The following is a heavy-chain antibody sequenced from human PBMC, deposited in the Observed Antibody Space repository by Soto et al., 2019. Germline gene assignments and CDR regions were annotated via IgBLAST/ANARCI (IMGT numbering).Heavy chain of an antibody. CDR3: AKDPAGYQDVWGSYRYAKFDY. J-gene: IGHJ4*02. CDR1: GFTFSSYA. D-gene: IGHD3-16*02. V-gene: IGHV3-23*01. CDR2: ISGSGGST. Sequence: GGSLRLSCAASGFTFSSYAMSWVRQAPGKGLEWVSAISGSGGSTYYADSVKGRFTISRDNSKNTLYLQMNSLRAEDTAVYYCAKDPAGYQDVWGSYRYAKFDYWGQGTLVTVSS.